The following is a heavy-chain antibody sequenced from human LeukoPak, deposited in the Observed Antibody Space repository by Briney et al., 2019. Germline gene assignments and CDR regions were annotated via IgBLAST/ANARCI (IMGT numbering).Heavy chain of an antibody. D-gene: IGHD6-13*01. CDR3: AREISSWYRTEGRFDP. J-gene: IGHJ5*02. CDR2: IKQDGSEK. CDR1: GFIFSNYW. V-gene: IGHV3-7*01. Sequence: GGSLRLSCAASGFIFSNYWMTWVRQAPGKGLEWVANIKQDGSEKYYVDSVRGRFTISRDNAKSSLYLQMNSLRAEDTATYYCAREISSWYRTEGRFDPWGQGTLVTVSS.